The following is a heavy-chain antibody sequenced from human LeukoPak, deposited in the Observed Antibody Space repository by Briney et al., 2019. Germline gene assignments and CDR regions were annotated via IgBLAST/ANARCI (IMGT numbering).Heavy chain of an antibody. CDR1: GGSFSSYY. D-gene: IGHD1-26*01. CDR2: IYNSGTT. CDR3: ARDRLGATGHWRIDV. Sequence: SETLPLTCTVSGGSFSSYYWTWIRQPAGKGLEWIGRIYNSGTTNYSPSLESRVTMSLDTSKNRFSLSLSSVTAADTAVYYCARDRLGATGHWRIDVWGRGTLVTVSS. V-gene: IGHV4-4*07. J-gene: IGHJ2*01.